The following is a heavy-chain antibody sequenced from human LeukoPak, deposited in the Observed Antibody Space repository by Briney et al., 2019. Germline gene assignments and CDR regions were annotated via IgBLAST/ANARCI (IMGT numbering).Heavy chain of an antibody. J-gene: IGHJ4*02. V-gene: IGHV3-53*01. D-gene: IGHD1-14*01. CDR3: TTTYFDY. CDR2: IYSGGTT. CDR1: GFAVSSNY. Sequence: GGSLRLSCAASGFAVSSNYMSWVRQAPGRGLEWVSVIYSGGTTYYADSVKGRFTISRDNSKNTLYLQMNSLRAEDTAVYYCTTTYFDYWGQGTLVTVSS.